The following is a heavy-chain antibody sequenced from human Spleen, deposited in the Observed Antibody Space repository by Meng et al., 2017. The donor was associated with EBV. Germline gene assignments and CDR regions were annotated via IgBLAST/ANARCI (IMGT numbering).Heavy chain of an antibody. CDR3: VRDTAMVNWLEF. Sequence: QLQLVQSGAEVKKPGASVKVACKTSGYTFSVYYIHWVRQAPGHGLEWMGRINPRSGGTNYAQKFQGRVTMTRDTSITTAYMDLSRLRSDDTAVYFCVRDTAMVNWLEFWGRGTLVTVSS. J-gene: IGHJ5*01. D-gene: IGHD5-18*01. V-gene: IGHV1-2*06. CDR1: GYTFSVYY. CDR2: INPRSGGT.